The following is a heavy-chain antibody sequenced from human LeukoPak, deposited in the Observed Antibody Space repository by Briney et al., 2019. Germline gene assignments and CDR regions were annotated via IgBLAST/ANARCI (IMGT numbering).Heavy chain of an antibody. CDR3: TRERRGSYYAFES. Sequence: PGGSLRLSCAASGFTFSSYGMHWVRQAPGKGLEWVAFIRYDGSNKYYADSVKGRFTISRDNAKNSVALQLDGLRADDTAVYFCTRERRGSYYAFESWGQGTLVTVSS. CDR1: GFTFSSYG. V-gene: IGHV3-30*02. D-gene: IGHD3-16*01. CDR2: IRYDGSNK. J-gene: IGHJ4*02.